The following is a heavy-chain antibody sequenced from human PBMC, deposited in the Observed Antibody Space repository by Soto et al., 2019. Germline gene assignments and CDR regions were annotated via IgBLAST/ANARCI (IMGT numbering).Heavy chain of an antibody. J-gene: IGHJ3*02. D-gene: IGHD3-3*01. V-gene: IGHV3-48*03. CDR2: ISSSGSTI. CDR3: ARVAFSQITIFGVVGSPRGNAFDI. Sequence: EVQLVESGGGLVQPGGSLRLSCAASGFTFSSYEMNWVRQAPGKGLEWVSYISSSGSTIYYADSVKGRFTISRDNAKNSLYLQMNSLRAEDTAVYYCARVAFSQITIFGVVGSPRGNAFDIWGQGTMVTVSS. CDR1: GFTFSSYE.